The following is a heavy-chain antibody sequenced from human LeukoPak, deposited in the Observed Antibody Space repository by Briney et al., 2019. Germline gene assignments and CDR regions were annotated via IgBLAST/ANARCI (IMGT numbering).Heavy chain of an antibody. CDR2: IKQDGSEK. CDR1: GFNCSSYW. D-gene: IGHD5-24*01. J-gene: IGHJ4*02. CDR3: AKSGYNRFDY. V-gene: IGHV3-7*03. Sequence: PGGSLILSCAASGFNCSSYWMSWVRQAPGKGLEWVANIKQDGSEKYYVDSVKGRFTISRDNAKNSLYLQVNSLRAEDTAVYYCAKSGYNRFDYWGQGTLVTVSS.